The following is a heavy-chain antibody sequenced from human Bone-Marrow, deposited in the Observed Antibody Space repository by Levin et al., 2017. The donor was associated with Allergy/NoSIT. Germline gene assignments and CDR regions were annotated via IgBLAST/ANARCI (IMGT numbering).Heavy chain of an antibody. V-gene: IGHV3-11*01. Sequence: GGSLRLSCAASEFTFSDYYMSWVRQAPGKGLEWLSLIKSTGNTIYYEDSVKGRFTISRDNAKNSLYLHMNSLRAGDTAVYYCARSTPREDYGDYGGRYFDLWGRGTLVTVSS. J-gene: IGHJ2*01. CDR3: ARSTPREDYGDYGGRYFDL. D-gene: IGHD4-17*01. CDR1: EFTFSDYY. CDR2: IKSTGNTI.